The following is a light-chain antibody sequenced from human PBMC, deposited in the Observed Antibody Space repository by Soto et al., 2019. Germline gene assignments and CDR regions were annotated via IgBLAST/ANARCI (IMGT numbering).Light chain of an antibody. Sequence: EIVMTQYPATLSASPGVKATLSCRASQSVYNNLACYQQKPGQAPSLLIYFASTRATGIPARFSGSGSGTEFSLTISSLQSEDFALYYCQQYTKWPLSFGGGTKVE. CDR1: QSVYNN. CDR3: QQYTKWPLS. V-gene: IGKV3-15*01. J-gene: IGKJ4*01. CDR2: FAS.